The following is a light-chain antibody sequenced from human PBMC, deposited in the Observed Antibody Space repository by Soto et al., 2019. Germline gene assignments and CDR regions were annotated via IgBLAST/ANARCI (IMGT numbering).Light chain of an antibody. CDR2: EVS. CDR1: SSDVGAYNY. V-gene: IGLV2-14*01. J-gene: IGLJ1*01. Sequence: QSALTQPASVSGSPGQSITISCTGTSSDVGAYNYVSWFQQHPGKAPTLIISEVSNRPSGVSNRFSGSKSGNAASLTISGLQAVDEADYFCFSFTTDWTHVFGTGTKLTVL. CDR3: FSFTTDWTHV.